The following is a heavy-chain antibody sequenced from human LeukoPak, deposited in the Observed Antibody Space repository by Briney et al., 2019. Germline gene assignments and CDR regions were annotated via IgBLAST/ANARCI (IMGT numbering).Heavy chain of an antibody. J-gene: IGHJ3*02. CDR2: IYYHENT. CDR1: GGSISSSSDY. V-gene: IGHV4-39*01. CDR3: ARGPYSYDSSGAFDI. Sequence: SETLSLTCTVSGGSISSSSDYWGWIRQAPGKGLGWIGSIYYHENTYYNSSLKSRVTISVDTSKNQFSLKLNSVTAADTAVYFCARGPYSYDSSGAFDIWGQGTMVTVSS. D-gene: IGHD3-22*01.